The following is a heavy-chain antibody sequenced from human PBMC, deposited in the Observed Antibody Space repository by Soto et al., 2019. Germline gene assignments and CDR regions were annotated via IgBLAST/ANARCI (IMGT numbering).Heavy chain of an antibody. J-gene: IGHJ4*02. D-gene: IGHD3-3*01. Sequence: EVQLLESGGGLVQPGGSLRLSCAASGFTFSSYAMSWVRQAPGKGLEWVSAISVSGDRFYADSVQGRFTISRDNSKNTLYLQMNSLRAEDTAVYYCAKLITVDGFWTGSDYWGQGTLVTVSS. CDR3: AKLITVDGFWTGSDY. CDR1: GFTFSSYA. V-gene: IGHV3-23*01. CDR2: ISVSGDR.